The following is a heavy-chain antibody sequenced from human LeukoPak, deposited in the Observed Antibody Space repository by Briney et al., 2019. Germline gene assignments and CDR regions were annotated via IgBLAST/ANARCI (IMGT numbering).Heavy chain of an antibody. J-gene: IGHJ4*02. D-gene: IGHD2-21*02. Sequence: SETLSLTCTVSGGSISSGDYYWSWIRQPPGKGLEWIGSIYYSGSTYYNPSLKSRVTISVDTSKNQFSLKLSSVTAADTAVYYCARLARRVVTAIDYWGQGTLVTVSS. CDR1: GGSISSGDYY. CDR3: ARLARRVVTAIDY. CDR2: IYYSGST. V-gene: IGHV4-39*01.